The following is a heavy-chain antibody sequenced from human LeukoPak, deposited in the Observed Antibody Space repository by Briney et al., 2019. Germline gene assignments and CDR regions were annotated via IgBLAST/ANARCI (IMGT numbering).Heavy chain of an antibody. Sequence: GASVKVSCKASGYTFTSYAMNWVRQAPGQGLEWMGWINPNTGNPTYAQGFTGRFVFSLDTSVSTTYLQISSLKAEDTAVYYCARAYQRLGGLSFPDQWGQGTLVSVSS. CDR1: GYTFTSYA. CDR3: ARAYQRLGGLSFPDQ. V-gene: IGHV7-4-1*02. D-gene: IGHD3-16*02. CDR2: INPNTGNP. J-gene: IGHJ5*02.